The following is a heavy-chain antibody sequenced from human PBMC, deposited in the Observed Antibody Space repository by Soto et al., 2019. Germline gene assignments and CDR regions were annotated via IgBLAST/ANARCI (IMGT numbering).Heavy chain of an antibody. J-gene: IGHJ4*02. D-gene: IGHD3-10*01. CDR3: ARAPRSAPFDY. CDR2: IYSSGST. Sequence: SETLSLTCTVSGGSISGYYWCWIRQPPGKGLDYIGYIYSSGSTNYSPSLKSRVIISVDTSKNQFSLKLTSVTAADTAVYYCARAPRSAPFDYWGQGALVTVSS. V-gene: IGHV4-4*08. CDR1: GGSISGYY.